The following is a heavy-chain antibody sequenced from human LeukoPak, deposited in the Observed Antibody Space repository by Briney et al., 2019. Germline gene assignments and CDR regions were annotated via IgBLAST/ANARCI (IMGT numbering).Heavy chain of an antibody. Sequence: SETLSLTCTVSGGSISSYYWSWIRQPPGKGLEWIGYIYYSGSTNYNPSLKSRVTISVTSKNQFSLKLNSVTAADTAIYYCARHFAGHTRNFDYWGQGTLVTVSS. V-gene: IGHV4-59*08. CDR1: GGSISSYY. CDR2: IYYSGST. CDR3: ARHFAGHTRNFDY. J-gene: IGHJ4*02.